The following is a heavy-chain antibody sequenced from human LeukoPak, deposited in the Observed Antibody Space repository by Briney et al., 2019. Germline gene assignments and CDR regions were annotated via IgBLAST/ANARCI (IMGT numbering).Heavy chain of an antibody. V-gene: IGHV3-20*04. CDR3: ARGAYGAASDYYYYMDV. J-gene: IGHJ6*03. CDR1: GFTFDDYG. CDR2: INWNGGST. Sequence: GGSLRLSCAASGFTFDDYGMSWVRQAPGRGLEWVSGINWNGGSTGYADSVKGRFTISRDNAKNSLYLQMNSLRAEDTALYYCARGAYGAASDYYYYMDVWGKGTTVTVSS. D-gene: IGHD4-17*01.